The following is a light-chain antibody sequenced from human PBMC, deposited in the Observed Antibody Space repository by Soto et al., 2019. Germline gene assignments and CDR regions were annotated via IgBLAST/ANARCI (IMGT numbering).Light chain of an antibody. CDR3: QQLNTYPIT. Sequence: DIQLTQSPSFLSASVGDRVTITCRASQGISSYLVWYQQRPGKAPKLLIYAASTLQSGVPSRFSGSRSGTECTLTISSRQPEDFATYYCQQLNTYPITFGLGTRLEIK. CDR1: QGISSY. CDR2: AAS. J-gene: IGKJ5*01. V-gene: IGKV1-9*01.